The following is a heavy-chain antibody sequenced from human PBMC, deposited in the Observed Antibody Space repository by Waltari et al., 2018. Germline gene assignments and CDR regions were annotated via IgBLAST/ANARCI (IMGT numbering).Heavy chain of an antibody. Sequence: QLQLQESGHGLVKPSETLSLTCTVPGGSISRSSYYWGWLRQSPGKGLEWIGSIYYSGRIDYNPTLKSRVTISGDTSKNQFSLELTSVTAADTAVYYCARHWKKSGYRFDPWGQGTLVTVSS. D-gene: IGHD5-12*01. CDR2: IYYSGRI. V-gene: IGHV4-39*01. J-gene: IGHJ5*02. CDR1: GGSISRSSYY. CDR3: ARHWKKSGYRFDP.